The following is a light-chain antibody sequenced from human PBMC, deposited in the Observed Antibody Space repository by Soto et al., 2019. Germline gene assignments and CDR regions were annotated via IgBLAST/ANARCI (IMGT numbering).Light chain of an antibody. CDR3: HVWTRDVDHLV. J-gene: IGLJ3*02. CDR1: DIGGES. CDR2: DDS. Sequence: SYELTQPPSMSVAPGQTARITCGGSDIGGESVHWYQRKPGQAPVLVVYDDSDRPSGIPDRFSGSNSGNTATLTIDRVEAGDEADYYCHVWTRDVDHLVFGGGTKLTVL. V-gene: IGLV3-21*02.